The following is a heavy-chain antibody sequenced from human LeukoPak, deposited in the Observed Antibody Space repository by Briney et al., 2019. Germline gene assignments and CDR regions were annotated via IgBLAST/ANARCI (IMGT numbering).Heavy chain of an antibody. CDR1: GFTFSGYS. Sequence: GRSLRLSCAGFGFTFSGYSIHWVRQAPGKGLEWVAVTSFDESNKYYADSVKGRFTISRDNSMNTVYLQMYSLRDGDTAVYHCARAKRFSSGWLDCFDYWGQGTLVTVSS. CDR3: ARAKRFSSGWLDCFDY. D-gene: IGHD6-19*01. CDR2: TSFDESNK. J-gene: IGHJ4*02. V-gene: IGHV3-30*04.